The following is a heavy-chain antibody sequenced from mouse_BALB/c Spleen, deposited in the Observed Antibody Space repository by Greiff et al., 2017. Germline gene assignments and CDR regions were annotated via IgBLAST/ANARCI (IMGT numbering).Heavy chain of an antibody. CDR1: GYTFTSYW. J-gene: IGHJ2*01. D-gene: IGHD2-4*01. CDR2: INPSTGYT. Sequence: VMLVESGAELAKPGASVKMSCKASGYTFTSYWMHWVKQRPGQGLEWIGYINPSTGYTEYNQKFKDKATLTADKSSSTAYMQLSSLTSEDSAVYYCLITDYWGQGTTLTVSS. V-gene: IGHV1-7*01. CDR3: LITDY.